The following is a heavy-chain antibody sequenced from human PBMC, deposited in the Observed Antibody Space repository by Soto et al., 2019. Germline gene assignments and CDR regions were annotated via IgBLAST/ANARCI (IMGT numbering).Heavy chain of an antibody. CDR2: IYHSGST. V-gene: IGHV4-38-2*01. Sequence: PAETLCLTCAVSVYSISIGYYWGWIRQPPGKGLEWIGSIYHSGSTYYNPSLKSRVTISVDTSKNQFSLKLSSVTAADTAVYYCARGTPSGWPSWYFDYWGQGTMVTVSS. CDR1: VYSISIGYY. J-gene: IGHJ4*02. CDR3: ARGTPSGWPSWYFDY. D-gene: IGHD6-19*01.